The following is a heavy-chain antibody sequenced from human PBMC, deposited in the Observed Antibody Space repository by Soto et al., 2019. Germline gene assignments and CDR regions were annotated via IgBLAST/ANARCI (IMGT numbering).Heavy chain of an antibody. CDR1: GYTFTNHH. V-gene: IGHV1-46*03. J-gene: IGHJ4*02. D-gene: IGHD3-10*02. Sequence: QVQLAQSGAEVKKPGASVRVSCKASGYTFTNHHMHWVRQVPGEGLEWMGMINPRGGGTNYPQKFQGRATMTRDTSTSTAYMELIRLTYDDTGLYYCCSLDYVQGYWGQGTLVTVSS. CDR2: INPRGGGT. CDR3: CSLDYVQGY.